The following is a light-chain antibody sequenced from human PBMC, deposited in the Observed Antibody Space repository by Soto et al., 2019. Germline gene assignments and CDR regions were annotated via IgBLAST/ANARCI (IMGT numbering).Light chain of an antibody. V-gene: IGLV1-44*01. J-gene: IGLJ2*01. Sequence: QSVLTQPPSASGTPGQRVTISCSGSSSNIGGNTVNWYQHLPGTAPKLLIYGNNQRPSGVPDRFSGSKSGTSASLAISGLQSEDEADYYCAARDDSLNGAVFGGGTQLTVL. CDR3: AARDDSLNGAV. CDR1: SSNIGGNT. CDR2: GNN.